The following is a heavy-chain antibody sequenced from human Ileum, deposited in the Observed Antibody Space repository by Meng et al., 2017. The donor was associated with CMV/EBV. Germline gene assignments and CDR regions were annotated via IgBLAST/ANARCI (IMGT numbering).Heavy chain of an antibody. Sequence: GGSLRLSCAASDFPVINTYMSWVRQAPGKGLEWVSVTYTSGKTFYADFVKGRFTVSRDSLNNTLSLQMNGLRAEDTAIYYCARHLKNFGVVSAIDYWGQGTQVTVSS. V-gene: IGHV3-53*01. CDR1: DFPVINTY. J-gene: IGHJ4*02. D-gene: IGHD3-3*01. CDR3: ARHLKNFGVVSAIDY. CDR2: TYTSGKT.